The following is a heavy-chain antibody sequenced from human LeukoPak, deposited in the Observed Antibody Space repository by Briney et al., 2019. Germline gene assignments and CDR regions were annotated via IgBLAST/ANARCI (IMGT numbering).Heavy chain of an antibody. J-gene: IGHJ3*02. CDR1: GGTFSSYA. D-gene: IGHD2-15*01. Sequence: GASVKVSCKASGGTFSSYAISWVRQAPGQGLEWMGGIIPIFGTANYAQKFQGRVTITADESTSTAYRELSSLRSEDTAVYYCARESYCSGGSCTVAFDIWGQGTMVTVSS. V-gene: IGHV1-69*01. CDR2: IIPIFGTA. CDR3: ARESYCSGGSCTVAFDI.